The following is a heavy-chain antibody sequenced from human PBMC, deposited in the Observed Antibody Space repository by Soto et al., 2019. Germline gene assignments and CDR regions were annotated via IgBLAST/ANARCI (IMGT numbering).Heavy chain of an antibody. D-gene: IGHD3-10*01. V-gene: IGHV1-69*01. J-gene: IGHJ6*02. CDR3: ARYMVRGVQGGMDV. Sequence: QVQLVQSGAEVKKPGSSVKVSCKASGGTFSSYAISWVRQAPGQGLEWIGGIIPIFGTANYAQKFQGRVTITADESTRTAYMELSSLRSEDAAVYYCARYMVRGVQGGMDVWGQGTTVTVSS. CDR1: GGTFSSYA. CDR2: IIPIFGTA.